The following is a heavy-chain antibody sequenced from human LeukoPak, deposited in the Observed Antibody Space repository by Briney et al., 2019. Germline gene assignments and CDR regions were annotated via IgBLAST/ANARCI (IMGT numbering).Heavy chain of an antibody. CDR1: GGTFNNHA. CDR2: IIPISGTA. J-gene: IGHJ4*02. D-gene: IGHD6-13*01. V-gene: IGHV1-69*13. Sequence: SVKVSCKASGGTFNNHAISWVRQAPGQGLEWMGVIIPISGTANYAQKFQGRVTITADESTSTVYMELSSLTSEDTAVYYCARWAGESSSRYPALFDYWGQGTLVTVSS. CDR3: ARWAGESSSRYPALFDY.